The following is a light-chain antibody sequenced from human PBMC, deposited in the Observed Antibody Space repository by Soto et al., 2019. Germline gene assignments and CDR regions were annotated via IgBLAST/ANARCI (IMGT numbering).Light chain of an antibody. V-gene: IGLV4-69*01. CDR2: LNSDGSH. Sequence: QLVLTQSPSASASLGASVKLTCTLSSGHSSYAIAWHQQQPEKGPRYLMKLNSDGSHSKGDGIPDRFSGSSSGAERYLTISSLQSEDEADYYCQPWGSGIPVVFGGGTKLTVL. CDR1: SGHSSYA. J-gene: IGLJ2*01. CDR3: QPWGSGIPVV.